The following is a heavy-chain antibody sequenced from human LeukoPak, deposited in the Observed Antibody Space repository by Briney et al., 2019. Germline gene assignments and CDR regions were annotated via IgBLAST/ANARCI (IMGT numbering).Heavy chain of an antibody. CDR2: ISSSSSYI. D-gene: IGHD3-3*01. J-gene: IGHJ4*02. CDR3: ARGRGFWSGYYLDY. V-gene: IGHV3-21*01. Sequence: PGGSLRLSCAASGFTFSRYSMNWVRQAPGKGLEWVSSISSSSSYIYYADSVKGRFTISRDNAKNSLYLQMNSLRAEDTAVYYCARGRGFWSGYYLDYWGQGTLVTVSS. CDR1: GFTFSRYS.